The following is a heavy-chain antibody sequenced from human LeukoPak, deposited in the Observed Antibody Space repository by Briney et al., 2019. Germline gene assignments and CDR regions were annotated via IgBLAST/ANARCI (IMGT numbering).Heavy chain of an antibody. CDR1: GYSISSGYY. Sequence: SETLSLTCAVSGYSISSGYYWGWIRQPPGKGLEWIGSIYRSGSTYYNPSPKSRATISVDTSKNQFSLKLSSVTAADTAVYYCAREHCGGDCYLDYWGQGTLVTVSS. V-gene: IGHV4-38-2*02. CDR3: AREHCGGDCYLDY. CDR2: IYRSGST. D-gene: IGHD2-21*02. J-gene: IGHJ4*02.